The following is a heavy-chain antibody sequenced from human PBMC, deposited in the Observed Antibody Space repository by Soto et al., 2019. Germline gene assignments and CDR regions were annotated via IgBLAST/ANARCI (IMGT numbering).Heavy chain of an antibody. Sequence: QVQLVESGGGVVQPGRSLRLSCAASGFTFSSYGMHWVRQAPGKGLEWVAVIWYDGSNKYYADSVKGRFTISRDNSKNTLYLQMNSLRAEDTAVYYCAGGVWWLLQYYFDYWGQGTLVTVSS. CDR2: IWYDGSNK. CDR1: GFTFSSYG. CDR3: AGGVWWLLQYYFDY. D-gene: IGHD2-21*02. J-gene: IGHJ4*02. V-gene: IGHV3-33*01.